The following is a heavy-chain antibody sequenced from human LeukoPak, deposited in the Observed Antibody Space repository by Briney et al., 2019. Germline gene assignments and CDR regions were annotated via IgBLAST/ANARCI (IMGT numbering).Heavy chain of an antibody. V-gene: IGHV4-34*01. CDR1: GESFSGYY. J-gene: IGHJ4*02. Sequence: SETLSLTCAVYGESFSGYYWSWIRQPPGKGLEWMGEINHSGSTNNNPSLKSRVTISVETSKNQFSLKLSSVTAADTAVYYCARVTGYMIEDYFDYWGQGTLVTVSS. D-gene: IGHD3-22*01. CDR3: ARVTGYMIEDYFDY. CDR2: INHSGST.